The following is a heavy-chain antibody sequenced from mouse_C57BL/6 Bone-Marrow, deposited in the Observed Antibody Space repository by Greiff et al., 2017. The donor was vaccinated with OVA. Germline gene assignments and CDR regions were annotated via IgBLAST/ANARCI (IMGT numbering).Heavy chain of an antibody. CDR3: ASQGDYYGSSYVGY. D-gene: IGHD1-1*01. V-gene: IGHV1-81*01. CDR2: IYPRSGNT. Sequence: QVHVKQSGAELARPGASVKLSCKASGYTFTSYGISWVKQRTGQGLEWIGEIYPRSGNTYYNEKFKGKATLTADKSSSTAYMELRSLTSEDSAVYFCASQGDYYGSSYVGYWGQGTTLTVSS. J-gene: IGHJ2*01. CDR1: GYTFTSYG.